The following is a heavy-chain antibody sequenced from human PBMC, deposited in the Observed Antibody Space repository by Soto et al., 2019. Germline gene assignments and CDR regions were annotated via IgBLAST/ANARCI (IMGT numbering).Heavy chain of an antibody. CDR2: ISYDGSNK. Sequence: GGSLRLSCAASGFTFSSYAMHWVRQAPGKGLEWVAVISYDGSNKYYADSVKGRFTISRDNSKNTLYLQMNSLRAEDTAVYYCARESSQYVAGRYYYYYGMDVWGQGNTVTVAS. J-gene: IGHJ6*02. CDR1: GFTFSSYA. D-gene: IGHD6-19*01. CDR3: ARESSQYVAGRYYYYYGMDV. V-gene: IGHV3-30-3*01.